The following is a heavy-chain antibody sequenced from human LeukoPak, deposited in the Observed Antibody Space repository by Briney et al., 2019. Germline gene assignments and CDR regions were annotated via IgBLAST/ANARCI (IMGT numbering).Heavy chain of an antibody. CDR1: GFTFSSYS. D-gene: IGHD6-19*01. Sequence: GGSLRLSCAASGFTFSSYSMNWVRQAPGKGLEWVSAIIDDGSSTYYADSVKGRFSISRANSKNTVYLQMNSLRAEDTAIYYCAKPHDSGWWMFDYWGQGTLVTVSS. V-gene: IGHV3-23*01. J-gene: IGHJ4*02. CDR3: AKPHDSGWWMFDY. CDR2: IIDDGSST.